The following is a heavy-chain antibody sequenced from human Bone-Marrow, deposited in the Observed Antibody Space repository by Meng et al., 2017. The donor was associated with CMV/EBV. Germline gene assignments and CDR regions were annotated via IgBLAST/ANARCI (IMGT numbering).Heavy chain of an antibody. CDR2: SIPILGIA. Sequence: SVKVSCKASGGTFSSYAISWVRQAPGQGLEWMGGSIPILGIANYAQKFQGRVTITADKSTSTAYMELSSLRSEDTAVYYCAIRPYFGVVTTDYWGQGTLVTVSS. J-gene: IGHJ4*02. D-gene: IGHD3-3*01. CDR3: AIRPYFGVVTTDY. CDR1: GGTFSSYA. V-gene: IGHV1-69*10.